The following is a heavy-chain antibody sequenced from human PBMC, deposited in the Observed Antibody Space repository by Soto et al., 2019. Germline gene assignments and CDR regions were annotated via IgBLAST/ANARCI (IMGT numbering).Heavy chain of an antibody. D-gene: IGHD3-9*01. J-gene: IGHJ6*03. CDR1: GYTFTSYD. CDR3: AIPSLYYDILTGYPLRYYMDV. V-gene: IGHV1-8*01. CDR2: MNPNSGNT. Sequence: ASVKVSCKASGYTFTSYDINWVRQATGQGLEWMGWMNPNSGNTGYAQKFQGRVTMTRNTSISTAYMELSSLRSEDTAVYYCAIPSLYYDILTGYPLRYYMDVCGKGTTVTVSS.